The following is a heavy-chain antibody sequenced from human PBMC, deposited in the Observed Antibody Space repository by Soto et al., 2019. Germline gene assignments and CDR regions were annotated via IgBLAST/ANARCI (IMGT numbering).Heavy chain of an antibody. V-gene: IGHV3-74*01. CDR1: GFTFSSYW. Sequence: GGSLRLSCAASGFTFSSYWMHWVRQAPGKGLVWVSRINSDGSSTSYADSVKGRFTISRDNAKNTLYLQMNSLRAEDTAVYYCAREGRSSWSYYYYYMDVWGKGTTVTVSS. CDR3: AREGRSSWSYYYYYMDV. J-gene: IGHJ6*03. D-gene: IGHD6-13*01. CDR2: INSDGSST.